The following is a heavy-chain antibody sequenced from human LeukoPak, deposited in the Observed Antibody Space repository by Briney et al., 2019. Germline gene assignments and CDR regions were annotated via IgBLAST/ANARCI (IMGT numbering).Heavy chain of an antibody. CDR3: ARGGSGWYGFDY. V-gene: IGHV3-33*01. J-gene: IGHJ4*02. CDR2: IWYDGSNK. D-gene: IGHD6-19*01. Sequence: QAGGSLRLSCAASGFTFSSYGTHWVRHAPGKGLEWVAVIWYDGSNKYYADSVKGRFTISRDNSKNTLYLQMNSLRAEDTAVYYCARGGSGWYGFDYWGQGTLVTVSS. CDR1: GFTFSSYG.